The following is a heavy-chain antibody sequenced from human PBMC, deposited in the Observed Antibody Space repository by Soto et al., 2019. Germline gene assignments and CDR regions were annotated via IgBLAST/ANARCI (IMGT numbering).Heavy chain of an antibody. D-gene: IGHD3-3*01. J-gene: IGHJ4*02. CDR1: GFTFSSYS. CDR2: ISSSSSTI. V-gene: IGHV3-48*01. CDR3: NSYPDFWGGHTPL. Sequence: GVSLRLSCAASGFTFSSYSMNWVRQAPGKGLEWVSYISSSSSTIYYAAPVKGRFTVSRDDSKNTQYLQMNSLKMEDTAVYYCNSYPDFWGGHTPLWGQGTLVTVSS.